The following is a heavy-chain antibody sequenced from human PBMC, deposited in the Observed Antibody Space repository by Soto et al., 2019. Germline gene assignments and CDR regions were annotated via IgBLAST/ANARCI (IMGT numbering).Heavy chain of an antibody. V-gene: IGHV1-18*04. Sequence: ASVKVSCKASGYTFTSYGISWVRQAPGQGREGMGWISAYNGNTNYAQKLQGRVTMTTDTSTSTAYMELRSLRSADTALYYCAIPHEYQLLELDPWGQGTLVTVSS. J-gene: IGHJ5*01. CDR2: ISAYNGNT. CDR3: AIPHEYQLLELDP. D-gene: IGHD2-2*01. CDR1: GYTFTSYG.